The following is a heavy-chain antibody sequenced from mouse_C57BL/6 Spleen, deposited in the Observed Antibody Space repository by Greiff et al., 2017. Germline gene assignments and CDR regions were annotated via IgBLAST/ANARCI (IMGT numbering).Heavy chain of an antibody. J-gene: IGHJ1*03. CDR3: AREGSNYFWYFDV. CDR2: IYPRSGNT. CDR1: GYTFTSYG. V-gene: IGHV1-81*01. D-gene: IGHD2-5*01. Sequence: QVQLQQSGAELARPGASVKLSCKASGYTFTSYGISWVKQRTGQGLEWIGEIYPRSGNTYYNEKFKGKATLTADKSSSTAYMELRSLTSEDSAVYFCAREGSNYFWYFDVWGTGTTVTVSS.